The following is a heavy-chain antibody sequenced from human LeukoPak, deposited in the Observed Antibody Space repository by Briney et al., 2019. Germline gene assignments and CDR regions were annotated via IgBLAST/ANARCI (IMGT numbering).Heavy chain of an antibody. CDR1: GFTLSSYA. CDR2: ISGNAGST. V-gene: IGHV3-23*01. J-gene: IGHJ4*02. D-gene: IGHD6-19*01. CDR3: AKDFGVGIAVAGTHY. Sequence: HPGGSLRLSCAASGFTLSSYAMSWVRQAPGKGLEWVSLISGNAGSTYYADSVKGRFTISRDNSKNTLYLQMNSLRAEDTAVYYCAKDFGVGIAVAGTHYWGQGTLVTVSS.